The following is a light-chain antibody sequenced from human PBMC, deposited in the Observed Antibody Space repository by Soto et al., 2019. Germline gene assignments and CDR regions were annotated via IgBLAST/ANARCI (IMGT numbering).Light chain of an antibody. CDR2: AAS. CDR1: QGISSY. CDR3: QQLNSYPLG. V-gene: IGKV1-9*01. J-gene: IGKJ4*01. Sequence: DIQLTQSPSFLSASVGAIVTITCRASQGISSYLAWYQQKPGKAPKLLIYAASTLQSGVPSRFSGSGSGTEFTLTISSLQPEDFATYNSQQLNSYPLGIGGGTKVESK.